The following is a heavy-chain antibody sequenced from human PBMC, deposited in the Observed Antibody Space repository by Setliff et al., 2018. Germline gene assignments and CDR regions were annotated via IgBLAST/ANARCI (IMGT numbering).Heavy chain of an antibody. CDR2: IRSDGSNK. J-gene: IGHJ4*02. D-gene: IGHD6-19*01. V-gene: IGHV3-30*02. CDR1: GFPLGAYW. Sequence: TGGSLRLSCVGSGFPLGAYWMHWVRQAPGKGLEWVAYIRSDGSNKYYTDLVKGRFSITRDNSKNTLYLQMSSLRPEDTALYYCAKPRPGWPAGFDSWGQGTLVTVSS. CDR3: AKPRPGWPAGFDS.